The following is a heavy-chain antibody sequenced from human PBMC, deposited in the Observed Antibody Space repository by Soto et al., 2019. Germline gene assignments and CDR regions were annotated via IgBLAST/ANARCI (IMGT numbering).Heavy chain of an antibody. CDR2: INPSGGST. CDR3: ARDSGYGSGNSVNHYLDC. J-gene: IGHJ4*01. CDR1: GYTFTSYY. D-gene: IGHD3-10*01. V-gene: IGHV1-46*01. Sequence: ASVKVSCKASGYTFTSYYMHWVRQAPGQGLEWMGIINPSGGSTSYAQKFQGRVTMTRDTSTSTVYMELSSLRFDDTAVYYCARDSGYGSGNSVNHYLDCWGHGTQVTVSS.